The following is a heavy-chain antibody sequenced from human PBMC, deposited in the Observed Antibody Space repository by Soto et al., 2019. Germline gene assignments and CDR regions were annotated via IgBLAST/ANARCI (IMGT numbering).Heavy chain of an antibody. V-gene: IGHV3-48*02. CDR2: ISSSSSTI. CDR1: GFTFSSYS. D-gene: IGHD6-6*01. CDR3: ARPEYSSSSYGMDV. J-gene: IGHJ6*02. Sequence: EVQLVESGGGLVQPGGSLRLSCAASGFTFSSYSMNWVRQAPGKGLEWVSYISSSSSTIYYADSVKGRFTISRDNAKNSLYLQMNSLRDEDTAVYYCARPEYSSSSYGMDVWGQGTTVTVCS.